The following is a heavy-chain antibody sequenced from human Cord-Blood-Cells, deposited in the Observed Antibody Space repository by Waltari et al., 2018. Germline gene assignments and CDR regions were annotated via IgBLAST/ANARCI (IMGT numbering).Heavy chain of an antibody. CDR1: GYTFTSYY. V-gene: IGHV1-46*01. CDR2: SNPSGCST. D-gene: IGHD6-6*01. CDR3: ARGTTYSSSRFDY. Sequence: QVQLVQSGAEVKKPGASVKVSCKASGYTFTSYYMHWVRQSPGQGLEWKGVSNPSGCSTSFAQKFQGRVTMTRDTATRTVYMELSSLRSEDTAVYYCARGTTYSSSRFDYWGQGTLVTVSS. J-gene: IGHJ4*02.